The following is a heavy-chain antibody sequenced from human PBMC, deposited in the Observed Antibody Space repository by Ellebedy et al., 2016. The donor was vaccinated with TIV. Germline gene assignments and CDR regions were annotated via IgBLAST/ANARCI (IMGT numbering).Heavy chain of an antibody. V-gene: IGHV1-3*01. J-gene: IGHJ4*02. CDR3: AREAIAAAKIQPNFDY. CDR2: INAGNGNT. CDR1: GYTFTTYA. D-gene: IGHD6-13*01. Sequence: ASVKVSCKTSGYTFTTYAIHWVRQAPGQRLEWMGWINAGNGNTKYSQKFQGRVTITRDTSASTAFMELSSLRSEDTAVYFCAREAIAAAKIQPNFDYWGQGTLVTVSS.